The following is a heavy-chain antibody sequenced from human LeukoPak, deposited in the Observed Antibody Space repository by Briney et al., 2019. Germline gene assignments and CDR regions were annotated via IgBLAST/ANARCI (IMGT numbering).Heavy chain of an antibody. Sequence: GASVKVSCKAPGYTFTGHYMHWVRQAPGQGLEWMGWISAYNGNTNYAQKLQGRVTMTTDTSTSTAYMELRSLRSDDTAVYYCARARYYDILTGYTADYGMDVWGQGTTVTVSS. CDR2: ISAYNGNT. CDR3: ARARYYDILTGYTADYGMDV. CDR1: GYTFTGHY. V-gene: IGHV1-18*04. J-gene: IGHJ6*02. D-gene: IGHD3-9*01.